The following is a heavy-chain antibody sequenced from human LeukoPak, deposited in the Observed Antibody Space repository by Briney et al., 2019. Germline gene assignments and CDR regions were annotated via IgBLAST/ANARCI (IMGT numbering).Heavy chain of an antibody. V-gene: IGHV3-30*02. D-gene: IGHD6-13*01. CDR2: IRYDETKK. J-gene: IGHJ4*02. CDR1: GFTLSTYG. Sequence: GGSLRLSCAASGFTLSTYGMHWVRQAPGKGPEWVAVIRYDETKKYYADSVKGRFTISRDNSKSTLHLQMNSLRADDTAVYYCAKDVRGEAAAQDSWGQGTRVTVSS. CDR3: AKDVRGEAAAQDS.